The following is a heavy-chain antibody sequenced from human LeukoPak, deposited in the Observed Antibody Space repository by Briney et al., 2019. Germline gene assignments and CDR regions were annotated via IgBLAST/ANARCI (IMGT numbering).Heavy chain of an antibody. V-gene: IGHV3-48*01. CDR2: ISSSSATI. Sequence: GGPLRLSCAASGFTFSSYAMSWVRQAPGKGLESVSYISSSSATIFYADSVKGRFTISRDNAKNSLYLQMNSLRPEDTAVYFCARDRHVPGLYYYYMDVWGKGTTVTVSS. CDR1: GFTFSSYA. D-gene: IGHD6-6*01. J-gene: IGHJ6*03. CDR3: ARDRHVPGLYYYYMDV.